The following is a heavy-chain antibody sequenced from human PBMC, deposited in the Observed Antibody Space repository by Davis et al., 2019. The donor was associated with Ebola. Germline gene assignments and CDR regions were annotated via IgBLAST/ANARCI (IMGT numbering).Heavy chain of an antibody. Sequence: PGGSLRLSCAASGFTFSSYAMHWVRQAPGKGLEWVAVISYDGSNKYYADSVKGRFTISRDNSKNTLYLQMNSLRAEDTAVYYCARDRRASSSDWGQRTMVTVSS. J-gene: IGHJ3*01. CDR2: ISYDGSNK. D-gene: IGHD6-6*01. CDR3: ARDRRASSSD. CDR1: GFTFSSYA. V-gene: IGHV3-30-3*01.